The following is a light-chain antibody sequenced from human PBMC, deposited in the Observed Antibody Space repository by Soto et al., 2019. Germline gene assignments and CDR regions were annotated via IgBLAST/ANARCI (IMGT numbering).Light chain of an antibody. CDR1: QGISNF. V-gene: IGKV1-27*01. CDR2: AAS. Sequence: DIQMTQSPSSLSTSVGDRVTITCRASQGISNFLAWYQQKPGKVPKLLISAASTLQSGVPSRFSGSGSGTDFPLPITRLQPESVGTYYCQKYCRVIPFGQGTRLEIK. CDR3: QKYCRVIP. J-gene: IGKJ5*01.